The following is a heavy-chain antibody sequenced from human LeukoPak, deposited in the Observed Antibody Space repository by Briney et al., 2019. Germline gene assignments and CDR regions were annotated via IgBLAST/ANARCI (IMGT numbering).Heavy chain of an antibody. CDR2: ISYDGSNK. CDR3: ARDLDSSGF. V-gene: IGHV3-30-3*01. J-gene: IGHJ4*02. Sequence: GGSLRLSYAASGFTFSSYAMHWVRQAPGKGLEWVAVISYDGSNKYYADSVKGRFTISRDNSKNTLYLQMNSLRAEDTAVYYCARDLDSSGFWGQGTLVTVSS. CDR1: GFTFSSYA. D-gene: IGHD6-19*01.